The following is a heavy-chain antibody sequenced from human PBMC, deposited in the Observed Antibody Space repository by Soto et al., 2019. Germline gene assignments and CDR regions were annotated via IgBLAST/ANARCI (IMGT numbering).Heavy chain of an antibody. CDR1: GGSISSSSCH. CDR2: IEYSGTT. D-gene: IGHD3-9*01. V-gene: IGHV4-39*07. CDR3: AASYYAILTGHFAFDI. J-gene: IGHJ3*02. Sequence: SETLSLTCTVSGGSISSSSCHWGWIRQPPGKGLEWIASIEYSGTTFYNPSLKSRVTLSVDTSKTQFSLDLGSVTAADTAVYFCAASYYAILTGHFAFDIWGHGTMVTVSS.